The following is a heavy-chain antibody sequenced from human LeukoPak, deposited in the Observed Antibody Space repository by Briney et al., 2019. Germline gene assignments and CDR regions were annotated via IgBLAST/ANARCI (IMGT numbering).Heavy chain of an antibody. CDR1: GFTFSSHA. Sequence: PGGSLRLSCAASGFTFSSHALHWVRQAPGKGLEWVAVISSDGSYKYYADSVKGRFTISRDNAKNSLYLQMNSLRAEDTAVYYCASLASGYFDYWGQGTLVTVSS. V-gene: IGHV3-30*04. J-gene: IGHJ4*02. CDR2: ISSDGSYK. CDR3: ASLASGYFDY.